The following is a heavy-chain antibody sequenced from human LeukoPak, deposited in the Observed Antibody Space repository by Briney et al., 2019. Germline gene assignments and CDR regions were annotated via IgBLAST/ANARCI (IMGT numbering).Heavy chain of an antibody. V-gene: IGHV4-39*07. CDR2: INYSGST. J-gene: IGHJ4*02. Sequence: SETLSLTCTVSGGSISSSSYYWGWIRQPPGKGLEWIGSINYSGSTYYNPSLKSRVTISVDTSKNQFSLKLSSVTAADTAVYYCARGTVRSGSYVYWGQGTLVTVSS. CDR1: GGSISSSSYY. CDR3: ARGTVRSGSYVY. D-gene: IGHD1-26*01.